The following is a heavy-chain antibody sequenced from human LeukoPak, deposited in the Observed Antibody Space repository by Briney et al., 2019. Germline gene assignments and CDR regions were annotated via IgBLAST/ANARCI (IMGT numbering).Heavy chain of an antibody. CDR3: GRRSRSTWNYRRGDY. Sequence: SETLSLTCTVSGGSISGDSYYWGWIRQPPGKGLQWIGCIYYSGSTYYKPSLKSRVTISVDTSKNQFSLKLTSVTAADTAVYYCGRRSRSTWNYRRGDYWGQGTLVTVSS. J-gene: IGHJ4*02. CDR2: IYYSGST. V-gene: IGHV4-39*01. CDR1: GGSISGDSYY. D-gene: IGHD1-7*01.